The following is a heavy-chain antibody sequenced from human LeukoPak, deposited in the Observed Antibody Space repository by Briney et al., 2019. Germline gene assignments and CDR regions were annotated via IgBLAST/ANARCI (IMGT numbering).Heavy chain of an antibody. Sequence: SETLSLTCTVSGGSISSYYWSWIRQPPGKGLEWIGYIYYSGSTNYNPSLKSRVTISVDTSKNQFSLKLGSVTAADTAVYYCARSPGIAAAGTLYYFDYWGQGTLVTVSS. CDR1: GGSISSYY. CDR2: IYYSGST. V-gene: IGHV4-59*01. CDR3: ARSPGIAAAGTLYYFDY. D-gene: IGHD6-13*01. J-gene: IGHJ4*02.